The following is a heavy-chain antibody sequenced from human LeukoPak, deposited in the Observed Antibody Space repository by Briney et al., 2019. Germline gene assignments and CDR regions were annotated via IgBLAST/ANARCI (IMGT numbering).Heavy chain of an antibody. CDR2: ISAYNDNT. V-gene: IGHV1-18*01. Sequence: ASVKVSCKASGYTFTSYGISWVRQAPGQGLEWMGWISAYNDNTNYAQKLQGRVTMTTDTSTSTAYMELRSLRSDDTAVYYCARERGSGWYAYYYYYMDVWGKGTTVTVSS. D-gene: IGHD6-19*01. CDR1: GYTFTSYG. J-gene: IGHJ6*03. CDR3: ARERGSGWYAYYYYYMDV.